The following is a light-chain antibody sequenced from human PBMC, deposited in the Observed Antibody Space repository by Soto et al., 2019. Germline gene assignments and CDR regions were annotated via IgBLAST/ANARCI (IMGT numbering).Light chain of an antibody. J-gene: IGLJ2*01. V-gene: IGLV2-14*03. CDR2: DVT. CDR1: SSDVGGYNY. CDR3: SSYTSSTTVL. Sequence: QSALTQPASVSGSPGQSITISCTGTSSDVGGYNYVSWYQQHPCKAPKLMIYDVTYRPPGVSDRFSGSKSGNTASLTISGLQAEDEAEYFCSSYTSSTTVLFGGGTKLTVL.